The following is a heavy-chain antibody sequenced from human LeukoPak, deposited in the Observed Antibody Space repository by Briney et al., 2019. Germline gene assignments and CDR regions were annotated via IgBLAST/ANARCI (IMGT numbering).Heavy chain of an antibody. V-gene: IGHV1-2*02. Sequence: KFQGRVTMTRDTSINTAYMELSRLRSDDTAVYYCARGGVNNWFDPWGRGTLVTVSS. D-gene: IGHD1-26*01. CDR3: ARGGVNNWFDP. J-gene: IGHJ5*02.